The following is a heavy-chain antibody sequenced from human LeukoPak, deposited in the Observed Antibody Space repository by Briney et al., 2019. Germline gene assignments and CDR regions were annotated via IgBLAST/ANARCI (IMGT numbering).Heavy chain of an antibody. CDR1: GFTFSSYT. J-gene: IGHJ4*02. Sequence: PGGFLRLSCAASGFTFSSYTMNWVRQAPGKGLEWISYIKNSGTPIYYADSVKGRFTMSRDSAKNSLYLQMNSLRAEDTAVYYCVRDDNWSFDFWGQGTLVTVSS. CDR3: VRDDNWSFDF. D-gene: IGHD1-20*01. CDR2: IKNSGTPI. V-gene: IGHV3-48*01.